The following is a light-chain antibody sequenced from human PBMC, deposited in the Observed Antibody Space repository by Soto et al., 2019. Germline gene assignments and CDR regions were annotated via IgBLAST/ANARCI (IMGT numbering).Light chain of an antibody. Sequence: DIRMTQSPSTLSASVGDRVTITCRASEPISRWLAWYQLSPGKAPKLLIHRASTLNSGVPARFSGSGSGTDFTLTIDSLQPDDFATYYCQQVKTYPRTFGGGTKVEIK. V-gene: IGKV1-5*03. CDR1: EPISRW. J-gene: IGKJ4*01. CDR2: RAS. CDR3: QQVKTYPRT.